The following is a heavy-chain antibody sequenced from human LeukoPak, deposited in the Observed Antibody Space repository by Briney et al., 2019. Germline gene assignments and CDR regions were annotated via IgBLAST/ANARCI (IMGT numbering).Heavy chain of an antibody. CDR1: GESFSGYY. CDR3: ASGSYSGTNWFDP. Sequence: PSETLSLTCAVYGESFSGYYWSWIRQPPGKGLEWIGEINHSGSTNYNPSLKSRVTISVDTSKNQFSLKLSSVTAADTAVYYCASGSYSGTNWFDPWGQGTLVTVSS. D-gene: IGHD1-26*01. CDR2: INHSGST. V-gene: IGHV4-34*01. J-gene: IGHJ5*02.